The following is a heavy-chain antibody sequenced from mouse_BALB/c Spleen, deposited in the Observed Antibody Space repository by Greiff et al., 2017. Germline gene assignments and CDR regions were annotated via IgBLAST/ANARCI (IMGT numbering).Heavy chain of an antibody. CDR3: TRGGYGNYALND. V-gene: IGHV6-6*02. D-gene: IGHD2-10*02. Sequence: EVKLMESGGGLVQPGGSMKLSCVASGFTFSNYWMNWVRQSPEKGLEWVAEIRLKSNNYATHYAESVKGRFTISRDDSKSSVYLQMNNLRAEDTGIYYCTRGGYGNYALNDWGQGTTLTVSS. J-gene: IGHJ2*01. CDR2: IRLKSNNYAT. CDR1: GFTFSNYW.